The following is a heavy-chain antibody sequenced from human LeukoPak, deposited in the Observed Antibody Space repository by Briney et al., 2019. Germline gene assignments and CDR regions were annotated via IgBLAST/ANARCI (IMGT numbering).Heavy chain of an antibody. CDR1: GGSVSSGSYY. J-gene: IGHJ5*02. D-gene: IGHD2-21*02. CDR2: IYYSGST. CDR3: ARDNCGGDCYSTRGDWFDP. V-gene: IGHV4-61*01. Sequence: PSETLSLTCTVSGGSVSSGSYYWPWIRQPPRKGLEWIDYIYYSGSTNYSPSLKSRVTISVDTSKNQFSLKLSSVTAADTAVYYCARDNCGGDCYSTRGDWFDPWGQGTLLTVSS.